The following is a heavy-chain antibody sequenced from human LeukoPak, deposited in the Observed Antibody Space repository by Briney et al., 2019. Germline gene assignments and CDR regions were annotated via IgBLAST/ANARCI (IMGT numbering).Heavy chain of an antibody. CDR1: GFTFSSYA. J-gene: IGHJ4*02. Sequence: GSLRLSSASSGFTFSSYAMNSVRQAPGKGLEWVSTISGDGGDTHYADSVRGRFTISTANSKNTLFMQMNSLRAEDTAVYYCGKAGSRDWDYFECWGQGILVTASS. V-gene: IGHV3-23*01. CDR3: GKAGSRDWDYFEC. D-gene: IGHD2-2*01. CDR2: ISGDGGDT.